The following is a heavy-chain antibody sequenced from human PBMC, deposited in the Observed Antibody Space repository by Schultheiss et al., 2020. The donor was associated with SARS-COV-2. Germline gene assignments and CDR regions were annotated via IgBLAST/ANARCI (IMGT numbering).Heavy chain of an antibody. V-gene: IGHV1-18*01. CDR2: ISAYNGNT. CDR3: ARVRPGGLVPVY. D-gene: IGHD6-6*01. CDR1: GYTFTSYD. Sequence: ASVKVSCKASGYTFTSYDINWVRQAPGQGLEWMGWISAYNGNTNYAQKLQGRVTMTTDTSTSTAYMELRSLRSDDTAVYYCARVRPGGLVPVYWGQGTLVTVSS. J-gene: IGHJ4*02.